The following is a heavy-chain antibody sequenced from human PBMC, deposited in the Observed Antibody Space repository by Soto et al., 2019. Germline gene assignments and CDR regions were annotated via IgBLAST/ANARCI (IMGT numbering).Heavy chain of an antibody. V-gene: IGHV3-23*01. CDR1: GFTFINYA. CDR2: ISGNGRST. Sequence: PGGSLRLSCAASGFTFINYAMSWVRQAPGKGLEWVSKISGNGRSTYYADSVKGRFTISRDNSKNTLYLQMNSLRAEDTAAYYCAKPSGLTTAGSAFDYWGQGTLVTVPQ. CDR3: AKPSGLTTAGSAFDY. D-gene: IGHD6-13*01. J-gene: IGHJ4*02.